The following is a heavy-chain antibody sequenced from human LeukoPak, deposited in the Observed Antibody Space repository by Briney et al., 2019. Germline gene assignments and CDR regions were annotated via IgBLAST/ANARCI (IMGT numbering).Heavy chain of an antibody. V-gene: IGHV1-2*02. J-gene: IGHJ4*02. Sequence: ASVKVSCKASGYTXTDYYMHWVRQAPGQGPEWMAWINPNSGGTNYAQKFQGRVTMTRDTSISTVYMELNRLTSDDTAVYYCARDWPAYRNGFDSWGQGTLVTVPS. CDR1: GYTXTDYY. CDR3: ARDWPAYRNGFDS. CDR2: INPNSGGT. D-gene: IGHD2-8*01.